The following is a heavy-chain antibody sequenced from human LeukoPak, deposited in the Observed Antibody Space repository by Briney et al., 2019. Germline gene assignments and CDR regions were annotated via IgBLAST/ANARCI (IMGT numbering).Heavy chain of an antibody. V-gene: IGHV4-59*01. J-gene: IGHJ4*02. D-gene: IGHD3-22*01. CDR3: ARGDSSGYYYLDY. CDR1: GGSISSYY. Sequence: PSETLSLTCTVSGGSISSYYWGWIRQPPGKGLEWIGYIYYSGSTNYNPSLKSRVTISVDTSKNQFPLKLSSVTAADTAMYYCARGDSSGYYYLDYWGQGTLVTVSS. CDR2: IYYSGST.